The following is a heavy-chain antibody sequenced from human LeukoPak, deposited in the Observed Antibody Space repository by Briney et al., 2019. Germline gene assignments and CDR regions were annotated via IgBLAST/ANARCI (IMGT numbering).Heavy chain of an antibody. CDR2: ISWNSGGI. D-gene: IGHD6-19*01. V-gene: IGHV3-9*01. CDR3: ARDGSIAVAGYYFDY. Sequence: SLRLSCAASGFIFDDYAMHWVRQAPGKGLEWVSGISWNSGGIGYADSVKGRFTISRDNSKNTLYLQMNSLRAEDTAVYYCARDGSIAVAGYYFDYWGQGTLVTVSS. CDR1: GFIFDDYA. J-gene: IGHJ4*02.